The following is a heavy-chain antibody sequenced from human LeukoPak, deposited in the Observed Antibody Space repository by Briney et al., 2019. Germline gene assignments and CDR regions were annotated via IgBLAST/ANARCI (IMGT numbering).Heavy chain of an antibody. D-gene: IGHD6-19*01. J-gene: IGHJ4*02. CDR2: IYYSGST. Sequence: SQTLSLTCTVSGGSISSGGYYWSWIRQHPGKGPEWIGYIYYSGSTYYNPSLKSRVTLSVDTSKNQFSLKLSSVTAADTAVYYCARVLAGYFDYWGQGTLVTVSS. V-gene: IGHV4-31*03. CDR1: GGSISSGGYY. CDR3: ARVLAGYFDY.